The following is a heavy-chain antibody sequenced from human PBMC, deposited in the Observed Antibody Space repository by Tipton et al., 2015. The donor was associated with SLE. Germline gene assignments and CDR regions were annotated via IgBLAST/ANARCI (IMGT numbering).Heavy chain of an antibody. V-gene: IGHV4-4*07. CDR3: ARGSGSGWYWALGFVY. Sequence: TLSLTCTVSGGSISSYYWSWIRQPAGKGLEWIGRIYTSGSTNYNPSLKSRVTMSVDTSKNQFSLKLSSVTAADTAVYYCARGSGSGWYWALGFVYWGQGSLVTVSS. CDR1: GGSISSYY. J-gene: IGHJ4*02. CDR2: IYTSGST. D-gene: IGHD6-19*01.